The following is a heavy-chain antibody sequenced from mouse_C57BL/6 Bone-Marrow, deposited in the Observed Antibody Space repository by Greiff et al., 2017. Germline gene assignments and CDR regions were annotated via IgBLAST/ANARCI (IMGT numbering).Heavy chain of an antibody. CDR1: GFTFTDYY. CDR2: IRNKANGYTT. V-gene: IGHV7-3*01. D-gene: IGHD2-2*01. J-gene: IGHJ3*01. Sequence: EVKLMESGGGLVQPGGSLSLSCAASGFTFTDYYMSWVRQPPGKALEWLGFIRNKANGYTTEYSASVKGRFTISRVNSQSILSLQMNALRAEDSATYYCARYCGYDGFAYWGQGTLVTVSA. CDR3: ARYCGYDGFAY.